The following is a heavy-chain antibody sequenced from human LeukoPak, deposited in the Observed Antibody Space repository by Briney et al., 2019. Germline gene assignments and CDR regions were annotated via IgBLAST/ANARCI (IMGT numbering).Heavy chain of an antibody. D-gene: IGHD1-7*01. CDR1: GGSISSSSYY. Sequence: SETLSLTCTVSGGSISSSSYYWGWIRQPPGKGLEWIGSIYYSGSTYYNPSLKSRVTISVDTSKNQFSLKLSSVTAADTAVYYCARAELQRGTDYWGQGTLVTVSS. CDR3: ARAELQRGTDY. V-gene: IGHV4-39*07. J-gene: IGHJ4*02. CDR2: IYYSGST.